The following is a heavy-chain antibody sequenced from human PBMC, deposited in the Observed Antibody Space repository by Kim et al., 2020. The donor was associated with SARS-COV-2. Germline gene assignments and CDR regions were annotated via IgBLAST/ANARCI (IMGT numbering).Heavy chain of an antibody. Sequence: GESLKISCKASGYTFSTHWIGWVRQMPGKGLEWMGIIRPGDSESRYSPSFEGQVTISVDESISTAYLQWSSLKASDTAIYYCTKSAGGTDGRFDPWGQGTLVTVSS. D-gene: IGHD1-26*01. CDR2: IRPGDSES. CDR3: TKSAGGTDGRFDP. V-gene: IGHV5-51*01. CDR1: GYTFSTHW. J-gene: IGHJ5*02.